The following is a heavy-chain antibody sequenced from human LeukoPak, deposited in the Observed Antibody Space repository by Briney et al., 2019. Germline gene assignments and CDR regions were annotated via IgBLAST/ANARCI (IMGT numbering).Heavy chain of an antibody. Sequence: SVKVSCKASGGTFSSYAISWVRQAPGQGLEWMGGIIPIFGTANYAQKFQGRVTITTDESTSTAYMELSSLRSEETAVYYCAGRGITPDFWFDPWGQGTLVTVSS. V-gene: IGHV1-69*05. D-gene: IGHD1-20*01. CDR1: GGTFSSYA. CDR2: IIPIFGTA. CDR3: AGRGITPDFWFDP. J-gene: IGHJ5*02.